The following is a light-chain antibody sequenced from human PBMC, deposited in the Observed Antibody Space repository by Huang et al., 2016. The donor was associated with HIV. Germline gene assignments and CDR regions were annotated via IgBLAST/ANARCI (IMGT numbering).Light chain of an antibody. CDR2: DAS. Sequence: ETVLTQSPATLSLSPGERATLSCRASQSVNSYLAWDQQKPGQSPRLLIDDASNRATGIPARCSGSGSVTDFTLTSSSLEPEDFAVYYCQQRKYWPPITFGQGTRLEIK. CDR1: QSVNSY. J-gene: IGKJ5*01. CDR3: QQRKYWPPIT. V-gene: IGKV3-11*01.